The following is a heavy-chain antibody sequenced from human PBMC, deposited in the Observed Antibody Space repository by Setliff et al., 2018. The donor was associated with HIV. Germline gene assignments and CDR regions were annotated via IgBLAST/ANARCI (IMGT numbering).Heavy chain of an antibody. V-gene: IGHV4-39*07. J-gene: IGHJ6*03. CDR1: GGSISSSSYY. CDR3: ARTSPVPAYYYYYMDV. CDR2: IYYSGST. Sequence: SETLSLTCTVSGGSISSSSYYWGWIRQPPGKGLEWIGSIYYSGSTYYNPPLKSRVTISVDTSKSQFSLKLSSVTAADTAVYYCARTSPVPAYYYYYMDVWGKGTTVTVSS.